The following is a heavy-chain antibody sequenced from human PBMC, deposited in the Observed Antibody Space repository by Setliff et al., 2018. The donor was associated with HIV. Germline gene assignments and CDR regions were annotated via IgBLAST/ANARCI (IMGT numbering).Heavy chain of an antibody. J-gene: IGHJ4*02. V-gene: IGHV4-31*11. Sequence: SETLSLTCAVSGDSITRGGYYWSWIRQFAGKGLEWIADIYYSGRTNYNPSLKSRLAVSIDTSKNHLSLKLTSMTAADTAMYFCARGKDPGLYFDNWRQVMLVTVSS. CDR1: GDSITRGGYY. CDR2: IYYSGRT. D-gene: IGHD2-15*01. CDR3: ARGKDPGLYFDN.